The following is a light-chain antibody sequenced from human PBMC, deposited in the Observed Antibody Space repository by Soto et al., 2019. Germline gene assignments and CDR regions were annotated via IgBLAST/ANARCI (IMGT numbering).Light chain of an antibody. J-gene: IGKJ2*01. V-gene: IGKV1-5*03. CDR1: QSINSW. Sequence: DIQMTQSPSTLSASIGDTVIITCRASQSINSWLAWYQQKPGKAPKLLIHSASTFESGVPSRFSGSESGTKFTLNISSLQPDDFATFYCQQYNRFPYTFGQGTKLEIK. CDR2: SAS. CDR3: QQYNRFPYT.